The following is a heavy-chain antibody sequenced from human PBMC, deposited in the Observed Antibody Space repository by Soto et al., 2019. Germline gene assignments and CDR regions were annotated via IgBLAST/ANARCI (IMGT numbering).Heavy chain of an antibody. CDR3: ARDSGDYQGFDY. J-gene: IGHJ4*02. D-gene: IGHD4-17*01. CDR1: GGSTGSYY. CDR2: IYTSGST. V-gene: IGHV4-4*07. Sequence: LQLKGSGPGLVKPSEPLFLTCTVPGGSTGSYYWSWIRQPPGKGLEWIGRIYTSGSTSYYPSLKSRVTMSVDTSKNQFSLKLNSVTAADTAVYFCARDSGDYQGFDYWGQGTLVTVSS.